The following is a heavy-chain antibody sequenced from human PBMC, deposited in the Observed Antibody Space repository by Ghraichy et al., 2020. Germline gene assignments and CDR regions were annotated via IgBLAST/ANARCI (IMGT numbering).Heavy chain of an antibody. J-gene: IGHJ5*02. CDR1: GFTFTNYN. CDR3: ARDACTSCPLDP. D-gene: IGHD2-2*01. Sequence: GESLNISCVASGFTFTNYNMNWVRQPPAKGLEWGSTISSSDYFYYADSVKGRFTITRDTAKNSLYLQMNSLRVADTAVYYCARDACTSCPLDPWGQGTLVAVSS. V-gene: IGHV3-69-1*01. CDR2: ISSSDYF.